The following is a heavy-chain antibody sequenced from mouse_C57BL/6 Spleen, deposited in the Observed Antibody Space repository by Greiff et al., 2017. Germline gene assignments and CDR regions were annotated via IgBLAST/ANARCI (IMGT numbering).Heavy chain of an antibody. J-gene: IGHJ3*01. CDR3: ASPSTYDRFAY. V-gene: IGHV1-81*01. Sequence: QVQLQQSGAELARPGASVKLSCKASGYTFTSYGISWVKQRTGQGLEWIGEIYPRSGNTYYNEKFKGKATLTADKSSSTAYMELRSLTSEASAVYFCASPSTYDRFAYWGQGTLVTVSA. D-gene: IGHD2-1*01. CDR2: IYPRSGNT. CDR1: GYTFTSYG.